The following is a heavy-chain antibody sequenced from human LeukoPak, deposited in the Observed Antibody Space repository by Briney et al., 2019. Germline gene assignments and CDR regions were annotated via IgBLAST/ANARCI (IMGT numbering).Heavy chain of an antibody. V-gene: IGHV3-23*01. CDR2: ISGSGGST. CDR1: GFTFSSYW. Sequence: PGGSLRLSCGASGFTFSSYWMHWVRQAPGKGLEWVSAISGSGGSTYYADSVKGRFTISRDNSKNTLYLQMNSLRAEDTAVYYCAKAAGKVVVVAALSLWGQGTLVTVSS. D-gene: IGHD2-15*01. J-gene: IGHJ4*02. CDR3: AKAAGKVVVVAALSL.